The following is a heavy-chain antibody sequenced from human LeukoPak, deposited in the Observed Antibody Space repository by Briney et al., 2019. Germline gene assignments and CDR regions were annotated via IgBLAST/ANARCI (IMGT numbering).Heavy chain of an antibody. V-gene: IGHV3-23*01. J-gene: IGHJ4*02. CDR2: ISGTGGST. CDR3: AKLVTYYYDSSDRYFDY. Sequence: GGSLRLSCAASGFTFSSYAMSWVRQAPGKGLGWVSVISGTGGSTYYADSVKGRFTISRDNSKNTLYLQMNSLEAEDTAVYYCAKLVTYYYDSSDRYFDYWGQGTLVTVSS. D-gene: IGHD3-22*01. CDR1: GFTFSSYA.